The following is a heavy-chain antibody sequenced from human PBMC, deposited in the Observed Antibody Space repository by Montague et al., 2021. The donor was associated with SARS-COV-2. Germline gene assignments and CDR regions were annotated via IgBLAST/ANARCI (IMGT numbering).Heavy chain of an antibody. V-gene: IGHV3-7*01. Sequence: SLRLSCSASGFIFSNYWMNWVRQAPGKGLEWVAKIQKDGGDTYYVASVKGRFPISRDNAKNSLYLQMNSLRADDTAVYYCARSLGLYDALDIWGQGIMVTVSS. CDR1: GFIFSNYW. CDR2: IQKDGGDT. J-gene: IGHJ3*02. D-gene: IGHD3-10*01. CDR3: ARSLGLYDALDI.